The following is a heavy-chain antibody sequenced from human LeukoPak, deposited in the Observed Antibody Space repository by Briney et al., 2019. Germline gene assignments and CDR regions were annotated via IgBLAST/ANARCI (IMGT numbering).Heavy chain of an antibody. J-gene: IGHJ4*02. CDR3: ARFSESGSYIDY. Sequence: SQTLSLTCTVSGGSISSGGYYWSWIRQPPGKGLEWIGYIYYSGSTNYNPSLKSRVTISVDTSKNQFSLKLSSVTAADTAVYYCARFSESGSYIDYWGQGTLVTVSS. CDR1: GGSISSGGYY. CDR2: IYYSGST. D-gene: IGHD3-10*01. V-gene: IGHV4-61*08.